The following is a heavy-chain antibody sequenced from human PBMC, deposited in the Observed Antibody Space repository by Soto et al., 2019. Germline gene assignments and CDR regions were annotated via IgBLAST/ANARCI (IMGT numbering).Heavy chain of an antibody. CDR3: ARGTQASRSSSALDWFAP. D-gene: IGHD6-6*01. CDR1: GGSFSGYY. J-gene: IGHJ5*02. Sequence: SEILSLTCAVYGGSFSGYYWSWIRQPPGKGLEWIGEINHSGSTNYNPSLKSRVTISVDTSKNQFSLKLSSVTAADTAAYYCARGTQASRSSSALDWFAPWGQGTLVTVSS. V-gene: IGHV4-34*01. CDR2: INHSGST.